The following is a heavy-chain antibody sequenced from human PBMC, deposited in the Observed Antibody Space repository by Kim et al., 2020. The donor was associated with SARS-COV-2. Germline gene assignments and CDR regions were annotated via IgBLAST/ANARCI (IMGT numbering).Heavy chain of an antibody. Sequence: SGKGRFTISRDNAKNSLYLQMNSLRDEDTAVYYCARDWRVVPAAVDAFDIWGQGTMVTVSS. D-gene: IGHD2-2*01. J-gene: IGHJ3*02. CDR3: ARDWRVVPAAVDAFDI. V-gene: IGHV3-48*02.